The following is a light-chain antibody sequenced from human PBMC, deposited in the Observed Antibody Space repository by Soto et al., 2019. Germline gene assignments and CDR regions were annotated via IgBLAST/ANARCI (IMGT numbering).Light chain of an antibody. J-gene: IGLJ7*01. V-gene: IGLV2-14*01. CDR3: SSYTSSSTFAV. CDR2: DVS. Sequence: QSALTQPASVSGSPGQSITISCTGTSSDVGGYNNVSWYQQHPGKAPKLMIYDVSNRPSGVSNRFSGSKSGNTASLTISGLQAEDEADYYCSSYTSSSTFAVFGGGTQLTVL. CDR1: SSDVGGYNN.